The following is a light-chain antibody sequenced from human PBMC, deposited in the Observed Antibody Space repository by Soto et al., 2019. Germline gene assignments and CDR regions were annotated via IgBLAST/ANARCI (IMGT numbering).Light chain of an antibody. CDR3: ATWDSSLRAVV. Sequence: QSVFTQPPSVSAAPGQRVTISCSGSTSNIGKNYLSWYQQLPGAAPKLLIYDNIQRSSGIPDRFSGSKSGTSATLGITGLQTGDEADYYCATWDSSLRAVVFGGGTKLTVL. CDR1: TSNIGKNY. J-gene: IGLJ2*01. CDR2: DNI. V-gene: IGLV1-51*01.